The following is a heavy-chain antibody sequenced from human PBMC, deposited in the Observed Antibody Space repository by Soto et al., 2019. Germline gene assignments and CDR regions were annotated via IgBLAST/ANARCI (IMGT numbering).Heavy chain of an antibody. CDR2: INPGYPAGRST. Sequence: QVQLVQSGADVKKPGASVKVSCKASGYTLTTFFMHWVRQAPGQGLEWMGVINPGYPAGRSTAYAQKCHGRVTKTTDTATSTVYMELSRRRSDDTAVYYCAMEAIVAGATTGMDVWGQGTTVTVSS. J-gene: IGHJ6*02. D-gene: IGHD1-26*01. V-gene: IGHV1-46*01. CDR3: AMEAIVAGATTGMDV. CDR1: GYTLTTFF.